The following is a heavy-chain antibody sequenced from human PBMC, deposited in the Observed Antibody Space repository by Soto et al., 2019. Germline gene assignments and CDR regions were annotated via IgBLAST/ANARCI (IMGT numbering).Heavy chain of an antibody. J-gene: IGHJ5*02. Sequence: GASVKVSCKASGYTFTSYDINWVRQATGQGLEWMGWMNPNSGNTGYAQKFQGRVTTTRDTSISTAYMELSSLRSEDTAVYYCARTRRRSSSWYRGWFDPWGQGTLVTVSS. CDR2: MNPNSGNT. CDR1: GYTFTSYD. V-gene: IGHV1-8*01. D-gene: IGHD6-13*01. CDR3: ARTRRRSSSWYRGWFDP.